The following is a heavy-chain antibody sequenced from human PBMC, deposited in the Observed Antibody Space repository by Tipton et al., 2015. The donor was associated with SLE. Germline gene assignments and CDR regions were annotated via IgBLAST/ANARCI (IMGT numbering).Heavy chain of an antibody. CDR2: IRGKPYGGTT. J-gene: IGHJ4*02. V-gene: IGHV3-49*04. Sequence: SLRLSCAATGITFNNYWMHWVRQAPGKGLEWVGFIRGKPYGGTTEYAASVKGRFIMSRDDSESIAYLQMNSLRQDDTAVYYCVRENWYYFDTWGLGTLVTVSS. CDR3: VRENWYYFDT. CDR1: GITFNNYW.